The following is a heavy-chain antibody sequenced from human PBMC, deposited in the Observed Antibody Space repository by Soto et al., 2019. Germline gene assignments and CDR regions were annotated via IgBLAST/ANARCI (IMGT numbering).Heavy chain of an antibody. D-gene: IGHD3-16*01. CDR1: GYTFTSYD. V-gene: IGHV1-8*01. Sequence: ASVKVSCKASGYTFTSYDINWVRQATGQGLEWMGWMNPNSGNTGYAQKFQGRVTMTRNTSISTAYMELSSLRSEDTAVYYCARIVMITFGGVTDYYYYMDVWGKGTTVTVSS. CDR3: ARIVMITFGGVTDYYYYMDV. J-gene: IGHJ6*03. CDR2: MNPNSGNT.